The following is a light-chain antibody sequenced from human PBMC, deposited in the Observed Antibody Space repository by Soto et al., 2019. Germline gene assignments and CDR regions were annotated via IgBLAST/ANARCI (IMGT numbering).Light chain of an antibody. Sequence: DIVMTQSPLSLPVTPGEPASISCRSSQSLLHSNGYNYLDWYLQKPGQSPQLLIYLGSNRASGVTDRFRGSGSGTAFTLKISRVEAEDVGVYYCMQALQTPYTFGQGTKVEIK. CDR2: LGS. CDR1: QSLLHSNGYNY. CDR3: MQALQTPYT. V-gene: IGKV2-28*01. J-gene: IGKJ2*01.